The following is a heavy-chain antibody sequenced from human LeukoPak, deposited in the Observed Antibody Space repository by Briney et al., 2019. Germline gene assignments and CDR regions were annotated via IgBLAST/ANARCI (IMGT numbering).Heavy chain of an antibody. CDR1: GFTFSSYA. J-gene: IGHJ4*02. Sequence: PGGALRLSCAASGFTFSSYAMSWVRQGPGKGLEWVSTIDNSGGGTYYADSVKCRFTISRDNSKNTLYLQMNSLRAEDTAVYYCAKEGPHRGSYYLDFDSWGQGTLVTVSS. CDR2: IDNSGGGT. CDR3: AKEGPHRGSYYLDFDS. V-gene: IGHV3-23*01. D-gene: IGHD1-26*01.